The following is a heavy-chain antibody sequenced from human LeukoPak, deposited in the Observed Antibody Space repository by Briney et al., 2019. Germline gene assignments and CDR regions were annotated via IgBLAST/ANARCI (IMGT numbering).Heavy chain of an antibody. Sequence: KPSETLSLTCAVYGGSFSGYYWSWIRQPPGKGLEWIGEINHSGSTNYNPSLKSRVTISVDTSKNQSSLKLSSVTAADTAVYYCARGRGVVVPAAIDFDYWGQGTLVTVSS. CDR3: ARGRGVVVPAAIDFDY. D-gene: IGHD2-2*02. CDR1: GGSFSGYY. J-gene: IGHJ4*02. V-gene: IGHV4-34*01. CDR2: INHSGST.